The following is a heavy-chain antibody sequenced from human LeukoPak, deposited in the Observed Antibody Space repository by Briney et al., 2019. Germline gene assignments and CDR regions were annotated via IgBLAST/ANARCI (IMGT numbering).Heavy chain of an antibody. CDR1: GFTSSSYD. V-gene: IGHV3-23*01. CDR2: ISGSCDST. Sequence: GGSLRLSCAASGFTSSSYDMSCGREAPGEGLEWVSAISGSCDSTYYLDPVKGRFTISRDNYKHTLYLQMNSLGAEDTAVYYCALYCSGGRCYPIGGAFDIWGRGTMVTVSS. D-gene: IGHD2-15*01. J-gene: IGHJ3*02. CDR3: ALYCSGGRCYPIGGAFDI.